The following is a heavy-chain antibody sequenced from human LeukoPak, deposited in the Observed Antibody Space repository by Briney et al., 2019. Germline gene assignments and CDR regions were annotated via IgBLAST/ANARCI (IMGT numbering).Heavy chain of an antibody. CDR3: ARRSLDFWSGYSNDY. CDR1: GGSFSGYY. D-gene: IGHD3-3*01. Sequence: SETLSLTCAVYGGSFSGYYWSWIRQPPGKGLEWIGEINHSGSTNYNPSLKGRVTISVDTSKNQFSLKLSSVTAADTAVYYCARRSLDFWSGYSNDYWGQGTLVTVSS. CDR2: INHSGST. J-gene: IGHJ4*02. V-gene: IGHV4-34*01.